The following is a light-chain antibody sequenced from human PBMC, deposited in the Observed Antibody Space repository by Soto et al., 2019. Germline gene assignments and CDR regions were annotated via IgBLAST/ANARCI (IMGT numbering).Light chain of an antibody. J-gene: IGLJ3*02. Sequence: QSALTQPPSVSGSPGQSVTISCTGTGSDADNYNRVSWYQQPPGTAPQLRIYEVSNRPSGVPDRFSGSKSGNTASLTISGLQAEDEGEYYCSLYTSSNTWVFGGGTKLTVL. CDR3: SLYTSSNTWV. V-gene: IGLV2-18*01. CDR2: EVS. CDR1: GSDADNYNR.